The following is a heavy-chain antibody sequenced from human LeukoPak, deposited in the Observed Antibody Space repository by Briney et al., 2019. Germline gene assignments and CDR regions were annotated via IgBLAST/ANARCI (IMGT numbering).Heavy chain of an antibody. Sequence: GSLRLSCAASGFTVTSNYMTWVRQAPGKGLEWVSVIYSCGNTYYADSVKGRFTISRDNSKNTVHMQMNSLGAEDTAVYYCAKGATTHHYFDISGYPPLEIWGQGTLVTVSS. CDR3: AKGATTHHYFDISGYPPLEI. V-gene: IGHV3-53*01. CDR1: GFTVTSNY. D-gene: IGHD3-22*01. CDR2: IYSCGNT. J-gene: IGHJ4*02.